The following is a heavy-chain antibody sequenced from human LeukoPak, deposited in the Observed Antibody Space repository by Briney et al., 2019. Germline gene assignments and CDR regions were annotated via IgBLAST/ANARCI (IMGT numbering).Heavy chain of an antibody. J-gene: IGHJ6*02. Sequence: SETLSLTCTVSGGSISSYNWSWIRQPPGKGLEWIGYIYNSGSTNYNPSLKSRVTISVDTSKNQFSLRVSSVTAADTAVYYCARGMVPYYYYGLDVWGQGTTVTVSS. CDR3: ARGMVPYYYYGLDV. CDR1: GGSISSYN. CDR2: IYNSGST. V-gene: IGHV4-59*01. D-gene: IGHD3-10*01.